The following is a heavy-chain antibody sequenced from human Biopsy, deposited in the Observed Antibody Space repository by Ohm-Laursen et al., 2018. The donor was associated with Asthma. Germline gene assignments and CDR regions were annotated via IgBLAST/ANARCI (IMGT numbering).Heavy chain of an antibody. V-gene: IGHV1-46*02. CDR1: GFSFDNYF. CDR3: ARTYYDFLTGQVKDVFGV. J-gene: IGHJ3*01. CDR2: INPSGAGT. D-gene: IGHD3-9*01. Sequence: SVSLSWHASGFSFDNYFTHWVRQAPSQGLEWMGIINPSGAGTRYAEKFKGRLIVSRDASTSTAFMELRRLLSEDTATYYCARTYYDFLTGQVKDVFGVWGKETMVTVSS.